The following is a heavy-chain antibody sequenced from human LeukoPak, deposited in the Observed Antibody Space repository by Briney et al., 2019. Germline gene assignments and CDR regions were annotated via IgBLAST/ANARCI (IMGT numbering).Heavy chain of an antibody. Sequence: GGSLKLSCAASGFTFSSYVMNRVRQAPGKVLEWVSAISGSGGSTYYADSVKGRFTISRDNSKNTLYLQMNSLRAEDTAVYYCAKAFKSHDFWSGYHYNWFDPWGQGTLVTVSS. D-gene: IGHD3-3*01. J-gene: IGHJ5*02. CDR2: ISGSGGST. CDR3: AKAFKSHDFWSGYHYNWFDP. V-gene: IGHV3-23*01. CDR1: GFTFSSYV.